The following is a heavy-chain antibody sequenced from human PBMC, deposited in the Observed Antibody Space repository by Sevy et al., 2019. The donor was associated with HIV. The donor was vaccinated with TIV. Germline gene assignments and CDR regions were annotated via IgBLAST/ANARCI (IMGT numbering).Heavy chain of an antibody. V-gene: IGHV3-30*03. CDR3: AREGGGAYYDILTGGGMDV. D-gene: IGHD3-9*01. CDR2: ISYDGSNK. CDR1: GFTFSSYG. Sequence: GGSLRLSCAASGFTFSSYGMHWVRQAPGKGLEWVAVISYDGSNKYYADSVKGRFTISRDNSKNTLYLQMNSLRAEDAGGYYCAREGGGAYYDILTGGGMDVWGQGTTVTVSS. J-gene: IGHJ6*02.